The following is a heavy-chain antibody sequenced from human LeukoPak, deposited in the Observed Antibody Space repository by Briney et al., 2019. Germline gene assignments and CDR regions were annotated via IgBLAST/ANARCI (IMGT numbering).Heavy chain of an antibody. J-gene: IGHJ4*02. Sequence: PGGSLRLSCAASGFTFSSYAMSWVRQAPGKGLEWVSAISGSGGSTYYADSVKGRFTISRDNSKNTLYLQMNSLRAEDTAVYYCAKDRGGTSGYYRGPVFDYWGQGTLVTVSS. CDR3: AKDRGGTSGYYRGPVFDY. CDR1: GFTFSSYA. V-gene: IGHV3-23*01. CDR2: ISGSGGST. D-gene: IGHD3-22*01.